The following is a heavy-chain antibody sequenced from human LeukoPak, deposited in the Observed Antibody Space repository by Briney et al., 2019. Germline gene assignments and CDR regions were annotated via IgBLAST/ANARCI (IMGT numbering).Heavy chain of an antibody. Sequence: SETLSLTCAVYGASFSGYYWSWIRQPPGKGLEWIGEINHSGSTNYNPSLKSRVTISVDTSKNQFSLKLSSVTAADTAVYYCARGQGSSGWYNWFDPWGQGTLVTVSS. CDR2: INHSGST. J-gene: IGHJ5*02. CDR1: GASFSGYY. CDR3: ARGQGSSGWYNWFDP. D-gene: IGHD6-19*01. V-gene: IGHV4-34*01.